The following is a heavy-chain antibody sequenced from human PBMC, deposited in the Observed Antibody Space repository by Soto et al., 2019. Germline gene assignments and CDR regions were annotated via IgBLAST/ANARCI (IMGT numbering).Heavy chain of an antibody. CDR2: ISAYNGNT. CDR1: GYTFTSYG. Sequence: QVQLVQSGAEVKKPGASVKVSCKASGYTFTSYGISWVRQAPGQGLEWMGWISAYNGNTNDAQKLQGRVTMTTDTSTSRAYMGLRSLRSDDTAVYYCAGGGGWLWFGEFRYYFDYWGQGTLVTVSS. J-gene: IGHJ4*02. CDR3: AGGGGWLWFGEFRYYFDY. D-gene: IGHD3-10*01. V-gene: IGHV1-18*01.